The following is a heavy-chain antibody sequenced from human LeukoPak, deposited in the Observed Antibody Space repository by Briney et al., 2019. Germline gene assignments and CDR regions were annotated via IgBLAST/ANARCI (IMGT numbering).Heavy chain of an antibody. CDR1: GFTFSNAW. CDR3: ARVLVVVVTAQPLNDAFDI. D-gene: IGHD2-21*02. J-gene: IGHJ3*02. CDR2: IYHSGST. Sequence: GSLRLSCAASGFTFSNAWMSWVRQPPGKGLEWIGEIYHSGSTNYNPSLKSRVTISVDKSKNQFSLKLSSVTAADTAVYYCARVLVVVVTAQPLNDAFDIWGQGTMVTVSS. V-gene: IGHV4-4*02.